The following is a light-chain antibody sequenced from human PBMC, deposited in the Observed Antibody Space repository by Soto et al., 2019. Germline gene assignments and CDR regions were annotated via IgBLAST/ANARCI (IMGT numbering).Light chain of an antibody. Sequence: SVLTQPPSASGSPGQSVTISCAGTYSDIGDYNYVSWYQQHPDKVPKLIIYEVTKRPSGVPDRFSGSKSGYTASLTVSDLQPADEAVYYCSSYSGTNSNVIFGGGTKVTVL. CDR2: EVT. CDR1: YSDIGDYNY. V-gene: IGLV2-8*01. J-gene: IGLJ2*01. CDR3: SSYSGTNSNVI.